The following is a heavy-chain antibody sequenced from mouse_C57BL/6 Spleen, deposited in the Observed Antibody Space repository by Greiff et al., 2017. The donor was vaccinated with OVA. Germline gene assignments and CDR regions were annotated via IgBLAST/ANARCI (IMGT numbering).Heavy chain of an antibody. Sequence: EVQLQQSGPELVKPGASVKIPCKASGYTFTDYNMDWVKQSHGQSLEWIGDINPNNGGTIYNQKFKGKATLTVDKSSSTAYMKLRSLTSEDTAVEYCARSWSNYAYAMDYWGQGTSVTVSS. V-gene: IGHV1-18*01. CDR2: INPNNGGT. CDR3: ARSWSNYAYAMDY. CDR1: GYTFTDYN. J-gene: IGHJ4*01. D-gene: IGHD2-5*01.